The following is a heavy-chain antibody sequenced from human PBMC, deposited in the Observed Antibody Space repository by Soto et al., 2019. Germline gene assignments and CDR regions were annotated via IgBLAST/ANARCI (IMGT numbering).Heavy chain of an antibody. D-gene: IGHD6-6*01. CDR2: MNPNSGNT. CDR1: GYTFTSYD. J-gene: IGHJ5*02. Sequence: ASVKVSCKASGYTFTSYDINWVRQATGQGLEWMGWMNPNSGNTGYAQKFQGRVTMTRNTSISTAYMELSSLRSEDTAVYYCAGASRIAAPNWFDPWGQGTLVTVSS. V-gene: IGHV1-8*01. CDR3: AGASRIAAPNWFDP.